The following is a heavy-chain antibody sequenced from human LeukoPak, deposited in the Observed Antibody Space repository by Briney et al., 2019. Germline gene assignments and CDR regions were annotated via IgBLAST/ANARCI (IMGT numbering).Heavy chain of an antibody. D-gene: IGHD1-14*01. V-gene: IGHV3-23*01. J-gene: IGHJ4*02. CDR1: GLTFSSYA. Sequence: GGSLRLSCATSGLTFSSYAMSWVRQAPGKGLEWVSAISGSGGSTYYADSVKGRFTISRDNSKNTLYLQMKSLRAEDTAVYYCAKEYNVRPVFDYWGQGTLVTVSS. CDR3: AKEYNVRPVFDY. CDR2: ISGSGGST.